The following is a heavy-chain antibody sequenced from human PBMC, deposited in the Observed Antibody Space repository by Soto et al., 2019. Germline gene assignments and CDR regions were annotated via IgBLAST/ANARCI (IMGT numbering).Heavy chain of an antibody. J-gene: IGHJ4*02. V-gene: IGHV3-23*01. CDR1: GFTFSRYA. Sequence: GGSLRLSCAASGFTFSRYAMGWVRQAPGKGLEWVSVISGSGGNIHYADSVKGRFTISRDNSKNTLYLQMNSLRVEDTAVYNCATQDFRGTTGTTWGQGTLVTVS. D-gene: IGHD1-1*01. CDR3: ATQDFRGTTGTT. CDR2: ISGSGGNI.